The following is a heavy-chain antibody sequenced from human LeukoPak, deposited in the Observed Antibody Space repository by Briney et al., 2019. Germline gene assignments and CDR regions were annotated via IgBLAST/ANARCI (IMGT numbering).Heavy chain of an antibody. D-gene: IGHD2-2*01. V-gene: IGHV3-53*05. CDR3: AKGSSRLYCSSTSCYVPWFDP. CDR1: GFTVSSNY. Sequence: GGSLRLSCAASGFTVSSNYMSWVRQAPGKGLEWVSVIYSGGSTYYADSVKGRFTISRDNSKNSLYLQMNSLRTEDTALYYCAKGSSRLYCSSTSCYVPWFDPWGQGTLVTVSS. J-gene: IGHJ5*02. CDR2: IYSGGST.